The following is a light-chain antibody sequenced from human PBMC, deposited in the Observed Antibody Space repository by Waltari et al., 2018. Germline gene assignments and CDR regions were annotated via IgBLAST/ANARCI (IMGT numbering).Light chain of an antibody. CDR2: GKD. CDR3: HCRDSNTDRLGV. V-gene: IGLV3-19*01. CDR1: SLRTFY. Sequence: SSELTQDPAVSVALGQTIRITCQGESLRTFYASWYQQKPGQSPVLVFYGKDSRPSGISDRFSGSNSGNVASLTITEAQVEDEADYYCHCRDSNTDRLGVFGAGTKVSVL. J-gene: IGLJ1*01.